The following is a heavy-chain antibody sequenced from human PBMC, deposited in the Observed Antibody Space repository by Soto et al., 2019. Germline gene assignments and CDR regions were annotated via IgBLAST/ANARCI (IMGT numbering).Heavy chain of an antibody. CDR3: TRPRVGATFYYYYGMDV. CDR1: GFTFGDYA. CDR2: IRSKAYGGTT. J-gene: IGHJ6*02. Sequence: GVLRLSCTASGFTFGDYAMSWFRQAPGKGLEWVGFIRSKAYGGTTEYAASVKGRFTISRDDSKSIAYLQMNSLKTEDTAVYYCTRPRVGATFYYYYGMDVWGQGTTVTVSS. D-gene: IGHD1-26*01. V-gene: IGHV3-49*03.